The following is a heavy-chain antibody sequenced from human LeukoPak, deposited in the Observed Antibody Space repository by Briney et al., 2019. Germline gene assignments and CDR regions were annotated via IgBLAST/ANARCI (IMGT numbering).Heavy chain of an antibody. CDR3: ARHRVTMVRGVISYYYYYSMDV. CDR1: GFTFSSYE. Sequence: GGSLRLSCAASGFTFSSYEMNWVRQAPGKGLEWVSYISSSGSTIYYADSVKGRFTISRDNAKNSLYLQMNSLRAEDTAVYYCARHRVTMVRGVISYYYYYSMDVWGKGTTVTISS. CDR2: ISSSGSTI. J-gene: IGHJ6*03. V-gene: IGHV3-48*03. D-gene: IGHD3-10*01.